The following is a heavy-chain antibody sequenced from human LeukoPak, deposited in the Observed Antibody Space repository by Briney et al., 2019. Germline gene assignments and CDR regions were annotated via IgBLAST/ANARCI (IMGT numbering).Heavy chain of an antibody. V-gene: IGHV4-4*07. J-gene: IGHJ5*01. CDR1: GGSINSY. Sequence: SETLSLTCTVSGGSINSYWSWMRQPAGKGLEWIGRISGRGSTTYNPSLKSRLSISIDTSKNQFSLKLMSVTAADTTVSYCARNSGTTEGVKFDSWGQGTLVTVSS. CDR3: ARNSGTTEGVKFDS. D-gene: IGHD3-10*01. CDR2: ISGRGST.